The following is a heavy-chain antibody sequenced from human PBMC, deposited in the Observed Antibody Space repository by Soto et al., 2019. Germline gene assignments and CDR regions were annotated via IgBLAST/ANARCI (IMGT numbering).Heavy chain of an antibody. J-gene: IGHJ4*02. V-gene: IGHV4-30-4*01. CDR2: IYYSGST. D-gene: IGHD5-18*01. Sequence: QVQLQESGPGLVKPSQTLSLTCTVSGGSISSGDYYWRWIRQPPGKGLEWIGYIYYSGSTYYNPSLKSRVTISVDTSKNQFSLKLSSVTAADTAVYYCARAMWIQLWLLDYWGQGTLVTVSS. CDR3: ARAMWIQLWLLDY. CDR1: GGSISSGDYY.